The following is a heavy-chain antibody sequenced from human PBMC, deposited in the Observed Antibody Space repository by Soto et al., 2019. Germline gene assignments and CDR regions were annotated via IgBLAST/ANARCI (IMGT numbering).Heavy chain of an antibody. V-gene: IGHV4-30-4*01. CDR2: IYYSGST. D-gene: IGHD3-10*02. J-gene: IGHJ6*02. Sequence: SETLSLTCTVSGGSISSGDYYWSWIRQPPGKGLEWIGYIYYSGSTYYNPSLKSRVTISVDTSKNQFSLKLSSVTAADTAVYYCARDELFRDFANPAYYYYYGMDVWGQGTTVTVSS. CDR3: ARDELFRDFANPAYYYYYGMDV. CDR1: GGSISSGDYY.